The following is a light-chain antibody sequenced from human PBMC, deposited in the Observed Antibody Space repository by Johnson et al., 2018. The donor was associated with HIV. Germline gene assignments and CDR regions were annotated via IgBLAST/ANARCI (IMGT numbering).Light chain of an antibody. CDR3: GTWDSSLSAGV. Sequence: QSVLTQPPSVSAAPGQKVTISCSGSSSNIGNNYVSWYQQLPGKAPKLLIYENNMRPSGIPDRFSGSKSGTSATLGITGLQTGDEADYYCGTWDSSLSAGVFGSGTKVTVL. CDR1: SSNIGNNY. CDR2: ENN. J-gene: IGLJ1*01. V-gene: IGLV1-51*02.